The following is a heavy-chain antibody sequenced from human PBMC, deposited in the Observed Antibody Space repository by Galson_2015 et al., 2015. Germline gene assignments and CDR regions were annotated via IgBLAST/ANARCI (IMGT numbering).Heavy chain of an antibody. D-gene: IGHD1-26*01. CDR1: GYTFTDYW. CDR2: IYPADSYT. CDR3: AGRAVGATVLSCVPSVL. J-gene: IGHJ4*01. V-gene: IGHV5-51*01. Sequence: QSGAEVKKPGESLKISCKASGYTFTDYWIGWVRQMPGKGLEWMGIIYPADSYTIFSTSFQGQVTMSADKSINTAYLQWSSLKASHAAMSYCAGRAVGATVLSCVPSVLWGHRTLFTLSS.